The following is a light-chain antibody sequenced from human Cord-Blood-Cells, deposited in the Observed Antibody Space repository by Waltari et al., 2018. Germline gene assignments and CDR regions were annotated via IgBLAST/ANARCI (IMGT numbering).Light chain of an antibody. J-gene: IGLJ2*01. CDR3: SSYTSSSTLV. Sequence: QSALTQPASVSGSPGQSITISCTGTSRDVAGDNYVSWYQQHPGKAPKLMIYDVGNRPSGVSNRFSGSKSGNTASLTISGLQAEDEADYYCSSYTSSSTLVFGGGTKLTVL. CDR2: DVG. V-gene: IGLV2-14*01. CDR1: SRDVAGDNY.